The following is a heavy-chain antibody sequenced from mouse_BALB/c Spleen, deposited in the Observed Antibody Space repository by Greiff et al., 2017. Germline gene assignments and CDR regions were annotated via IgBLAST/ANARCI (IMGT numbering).Heavy chain of an antibody. CDR1: GFTFSSYG. CDR3: ARYYGSSYGYFDY. J-gene: IGHJ2*01. Sequence: EVKLVESGGDLVKPGGSLKLSCAASGFTFSSYGMSWVRQTPDKRLEWVATISSGGSYTYYPDSVKGRFTISRDNAKNTLYLQLSSLKSEDTAMYYCARYYGSSYGYFDYWGQGTTLTVSS. CDR2: ISSGGSYT. D-gene: IGHD1-1*01. V-gene: IGHV5-6*01.